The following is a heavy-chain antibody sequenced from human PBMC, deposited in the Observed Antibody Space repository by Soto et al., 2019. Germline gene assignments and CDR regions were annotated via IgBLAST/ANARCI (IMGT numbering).Heavy chain of an antibody. CDR3: TTEYYYGSGTYFDY. V-gene: IGHV3-15*01. Sequence: EVQLVESGGGLVKPGGSLRLSCAASGFTFSNAWMSWVRQAPGKGLEWVGRIKSKTDGGTTDYSAPVKGRFSISRDDSKNTLSLQMNSLKTEDTAVYYCTTEYYYGSGTYFDYWGQGTLVTVSS. D-gene: IGHD3-10*01. J-gene: IGHJ4*02. CDR2: IKSKTDGGTT. CDR1: GFTFSNAW.